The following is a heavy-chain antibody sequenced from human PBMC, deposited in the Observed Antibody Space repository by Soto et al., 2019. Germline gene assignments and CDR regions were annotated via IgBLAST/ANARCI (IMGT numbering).Heavy chain of an antibody. Sequence: GGSLRLSCAASGFTFSSYAMHWVRQAPGKGLEWVAVISYDGSNKYYADSVKGRFTISRDNSKNTLYLQMNSLRAEDTAVYYCARETYYYDSSAIDYWGQGTQVSVS. D-gene: IGHD3-22*01. J-gene: IGHJ4*02. V-gene: IGHV3-30-3*01. CDR2: ISYDGSNK. CDR1: GFTFSSYA. CDR3: ARETYYYDSSAIDY.